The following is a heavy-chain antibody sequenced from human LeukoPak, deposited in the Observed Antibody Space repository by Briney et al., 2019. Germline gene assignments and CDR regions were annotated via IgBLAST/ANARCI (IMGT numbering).Heavy chain of an antibody. J-gene: IGHJ5*02. CDR2: IIPMCGTA. CDR3: ARVFLTGYGGANWFDA. D-gene: IGHD3-9*01. Sequence: SVKVSCKASGGTFSIYAISCVPQAPGQGLEWMGGIIPMCGTANYTQKFQVRVTITADETTSTPYSDQSRLRSEETGVYYCARVFLTGYGGANWFDAWGEATLVTASS. V-gene: IGHV1-69*01. CDR1: GGTFSIYA.